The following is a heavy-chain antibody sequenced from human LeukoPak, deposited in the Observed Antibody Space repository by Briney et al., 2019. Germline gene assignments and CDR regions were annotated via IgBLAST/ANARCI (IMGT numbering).Heavy chain of an antibody. J-gene: IGHJ3*02. V-gene: IGHV3-30*02. Sequence: GGSLRLSCAASGFTFSNFGMHWVRQAPGKGLEWVAFIRSEGTNKYYLDSVEGRFTVSRDNSENTLFLQMNSLRPEDTAIYYCAKDPSNASRTLDIWGQGTLVVVSA. CDR3: AKDPSNASRTLDI. CDR1: GFTFSNFG. CDR2: IRSEGTNK. D-gene: IGHD3-16*01.